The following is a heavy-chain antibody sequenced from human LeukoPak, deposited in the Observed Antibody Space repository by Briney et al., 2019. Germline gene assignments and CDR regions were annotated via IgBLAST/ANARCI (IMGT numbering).Heavy chain of an antibody. CDR2: ISSRGTTI. J-gene: IGHJ4*02. CDR1: GFTFSDYY. Sequence: GGSLRLSCAASGFTFSDYYMSWIRQAPGKGLEWVSCISSRGTTIYYTDSVKGRFTISRGNARSALFLQMNSLRVEDTAVYYCVRGDTYGRYWGQGNLVTVSS. V-gene: IGHV3-11*01. CDR3: VRGDTYGRY. D-gene: IGHD5-18*01.